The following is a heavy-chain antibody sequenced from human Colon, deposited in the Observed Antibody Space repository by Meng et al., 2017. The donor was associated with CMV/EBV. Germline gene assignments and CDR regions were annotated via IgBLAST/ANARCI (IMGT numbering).Heavy chain of an antibody. Sequence: GESLKISCAASGFTFSSYAMHWVRQAPGKGLEWVAVISYDGSNKYYADSVNGRFTISRDNAKNSLYLQMSSLRAEDTALYFCARVDWRDYNNYRNYGMDVWGQGTMVTVSS. CDR3: ARVDWRDYNNYRNYGMDV. J-gene: IGHJ6*02. D-gene: IGHD4-11*01. CDR1: GFTFSSYA. CDR2: ISYDGSNK. V-gene: IGHV3-30-3*01.